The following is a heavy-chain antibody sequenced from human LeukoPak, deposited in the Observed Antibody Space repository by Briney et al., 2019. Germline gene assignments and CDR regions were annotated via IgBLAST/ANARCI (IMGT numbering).Heavy chain of an antibody. CDR2: ISSSGSTI. CDR3: AGTIRKDTFDY. CDR1: GFTFSSYA. D-gene: IGHD1-14*01. Sequence: GGSLRLSCAASGFTFSSYAMSWIRHAPGKGLEWVSYISSSGSTIYYADSVKGRFTISRDNAKNSLYLQMNSLRAEDTAVYYCAGTIRKDTFDYWGQGTLVTVSS. V-gene: IGHV3-11*01. J-gene: IGHJ4*02.